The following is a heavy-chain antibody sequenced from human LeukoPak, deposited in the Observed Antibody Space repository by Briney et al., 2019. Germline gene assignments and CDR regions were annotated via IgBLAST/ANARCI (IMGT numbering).Heavy chain of an antibody. CDR3: AKEFVGFGELFGYFDY. CDR2: ISGSGSTT. D-gene: IGHD3-10*01. Sequence: GGSLRLSCAASGFTFSSYAMNWVRQAPGKGLEWVSAISGSGSTTYYADSVKGRFTISRDNSKNTLYLQMNSLRAEDTAVYYCAKEFVGFGELFGYFDYWGRGTLVTVSS. J-gene: IGHJ4*02. CDR1: GFTFSSYA. V-gene: IGHV3-23*01.